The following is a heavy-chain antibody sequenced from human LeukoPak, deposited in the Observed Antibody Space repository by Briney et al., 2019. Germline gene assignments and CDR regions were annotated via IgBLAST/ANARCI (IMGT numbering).Heavy chain of an antibody. Sequence: GGSLRLSCAASGFTFSNYAMTWVRQAPGKGLEWVSTINTIGDTTYYADSVKGGFTISRVNSKNTLYLQMNSLRAGDTAIYYCAKSVSGSSYDYWGQGTLVTVSS. V-gene: IGHV3-23*01. J-gene: IGHJ4*02. CDR2: INTIGDTT. CDR1: GFTFSNYA. CDR3: AKSVSGSSYDY. D-gene: IGHD6-19*01.